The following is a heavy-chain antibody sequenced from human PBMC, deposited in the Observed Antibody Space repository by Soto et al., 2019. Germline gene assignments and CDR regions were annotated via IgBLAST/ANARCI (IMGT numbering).Heavy chain of an antibody. Sequence: ASVKVSCKASGYTFTSYGISWVRQAPGQGLEWMGWISAYNGNTNYAQKLQGRVTMTTDTSTSTAYMELRSLRSDDTAVYYCARDSLRYFDWLLIEHTVEGSPGVNWFDPWGQGTLVTVSS. CDR2: ISAYNGNT. V-gene: IGHV1-18*01. CDR1: GYTFTSYG. CDR3: ARDSLRYFDWLLIEHTVEGSPGVNWFDP. D-gene: IGHD3-9*01. J-gene: IGHJ5*02.